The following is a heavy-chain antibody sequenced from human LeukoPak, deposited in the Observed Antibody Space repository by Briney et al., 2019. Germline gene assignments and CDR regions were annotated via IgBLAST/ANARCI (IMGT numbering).Heavy chain of an antibody. Sequence: ASVKVSCKASGGTFSSYAISWVRQAPGQGLEWMGGIIPIFGTANYAQKFQGRVTITADKSTSTAYMELSSLRSEDTAVYYCARSRVVPAAILAYYYYYYMDVWGKGTTVTVSS. D-gene: IGHD2-2*01. J-gene: IGHJ6*03. CDR1: GGTFSSYA. CDR3: ARSRVVPAAILAYYYYYYMDV. V-gene: IGHV1-69*06. CDR2: IIPIFGTA.